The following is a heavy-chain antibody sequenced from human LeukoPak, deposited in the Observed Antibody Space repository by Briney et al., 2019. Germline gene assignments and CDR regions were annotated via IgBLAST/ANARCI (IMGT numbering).Heavy chain of an antibody. CDR1: GGSFSGYY. CDR3: ARGGSRSQYYYYYGMDV. J-gene: IGHJ6*02. V-gene: IGHV4-34*01. CDR2: INHSGST. D-gene: IGHD3-10*01. Sequence: KSSETLSLTCAVYGGSFSGYYWSWIRQPPGKGLEWIGEINHSGSTNYNPSLKSRVTISVDTSKNQFSLKLSSVTAADTAVYYCARGGSRSQYYYYYGMDVWGQGTTVTVSS.